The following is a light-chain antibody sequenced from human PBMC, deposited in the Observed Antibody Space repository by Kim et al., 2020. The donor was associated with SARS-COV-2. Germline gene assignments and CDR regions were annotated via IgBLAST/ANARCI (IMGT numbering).Light chain of an antibody. CDR2: RNN. V-gene: IGLV1-47*01. Sequence: PSQRVTISCSGSSSNIGSNYVYWYQQLPGTAPKLLIYRNNQRPSGVPDRFSGSKSGTSASLAISGLRSEDEADYYCAAWDDSLSVVFGTGTKVTVL. CDR1: SSNIGSNY. CDR3: AAWDDSLSVV. J-gene: IGLJ1*01.